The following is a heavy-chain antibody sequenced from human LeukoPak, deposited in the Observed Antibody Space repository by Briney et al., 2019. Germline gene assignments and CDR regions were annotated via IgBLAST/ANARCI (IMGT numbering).Heavy chain of an antibody. CDR3: ARRSGAAAGTFHFDY. Sequence: SETLSLTCAVYGGSFNDYYWTWIRQPPGKGLEWIGESNQSGSTNYSPSLKSRVTISVDTSKNQFSLKLSSVTAADTAVYYCARRSGAAAGTFHFDYWGQGTLVTVPS. D-gene: IGHD6-13*01. CDR1: GGSFNDYY. J-gene: IGHJ4*02. V-gene: IGHV4-34*01. CDR2: SNQSGST.